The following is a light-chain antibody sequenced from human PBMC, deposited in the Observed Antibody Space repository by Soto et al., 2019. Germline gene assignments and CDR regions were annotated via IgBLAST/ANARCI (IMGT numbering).Light chain of an antibody. CDR1: QSISKW. V-gene: IGKV1-5*01. CDR3: HQYNSYSPEA. CDR2: DAS. J-gene: IGKJ1*01. Sequence: DIQMTQSPSTLSASVGDRVTITCRASQSISKWLAWYQQKPGKAPHLLIYDASSLESGVPSRFSGSGSGTEFTHTITSLQPDDFATYYCHQYNSYSPEAFGHGTKVDIK.